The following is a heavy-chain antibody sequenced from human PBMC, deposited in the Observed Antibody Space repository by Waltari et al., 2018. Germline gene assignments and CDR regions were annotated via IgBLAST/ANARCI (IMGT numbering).Heavy chain of an antibody. CDR3: ARESILGYCSGGSCYSDAFDI. J-gene: IGHJ3*02. V-gene: IGHV1-18*01. D-gene: IGHD2-15*01. Sequence: QVQLVQSGAEVKKPGASVKVSCKASGYNYTSYGISWVRQAPGPGREWVGWISAYNGNTNYAQKLQGRVTMTTDTSTSTAYMELRSLRSDDTAVYYCARESILGYCSGGSCYSDAFDIWGQGTMVTVSS. CDR1: GYNYTSYG. CDR2: ISAYNGNT.